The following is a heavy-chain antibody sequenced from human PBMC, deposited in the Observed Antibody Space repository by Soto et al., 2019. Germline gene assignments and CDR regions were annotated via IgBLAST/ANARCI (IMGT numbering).Heavy chain of an antibody. CDR1: GGTFSSYA. D-gene: IGHD2-2*02. CDR3: ARRRYCSSTSCYMLNDYYYGMDV. Sequence: QVQLVQSGAEVKKPGSSVKVSCKASGGTFSSYAISWVRQAPGQGLEWMGGIIPIFGTANYAQKFQGRVTSTADESTSTAYRELSSLRSEDTAVYYCARRRYCSSTSCYMLNDYYYGMDVWGQGTTVTVSS. CDR2: IIPIFGTA. J-gene: IGHJ6*02. V-gene: IGHV1-69*01.